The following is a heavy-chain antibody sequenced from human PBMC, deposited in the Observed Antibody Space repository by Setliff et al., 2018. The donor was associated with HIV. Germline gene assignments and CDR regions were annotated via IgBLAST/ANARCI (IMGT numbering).Heavy chain of an antibody. Sequence: GGSLRLSCAASGFTFSTYAMSWVRQAPGKGLAWVSRVYSAGTTTTYADSVKGRFTISRDNGKNTLYLQMNSLRAEDSAVYFCARVGLGGAFDIWGQGTKVTVSS. V-gene: IGHV3-74*01. CDR3: ARVGLGGAFDI. J-gene: IGHJ3*02. CDR1: GFTFSTYA. CDR2: VYSAGTTT. D-gene: IGHD1-26*01.